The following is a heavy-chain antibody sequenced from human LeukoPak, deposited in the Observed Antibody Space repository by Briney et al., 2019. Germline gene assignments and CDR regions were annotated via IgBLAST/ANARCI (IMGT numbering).Heavy chain of an antibody. CDR2: INSDGSSA. V-gene: IGHV3-74*01. CDR3: ARRIAAAATPYYFDY. J-gene: IGHJ4*02. D-gene: IGHD6-13*01. CDR1: GFTFSSYW. Sequence: GGSLRLSCAASGFTFSSYWMHWVRQAPGKGLLWVSRINSDGSSASYADSVKGRFTISRDNAKNTLYLQMNSLRAEDTAVYYCARRIAAAATPYYFDYWGQGTLVTVSS.